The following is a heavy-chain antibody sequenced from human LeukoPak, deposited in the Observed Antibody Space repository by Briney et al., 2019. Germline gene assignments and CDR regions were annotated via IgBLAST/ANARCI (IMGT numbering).Heavy chain of an antibody. CDR2: MNPNSGNT. V-gene: IGHV1-8*03. J-gene: IGHJ5*02. Sequence: ASVKVSCKASGYTFTSYDINWVRQATGQGLEWMGWMNPNSGNTGYAQKFQGRVTITRNTSISTAYMELSSLRSEDTAVYYCARKVNYGGTYNWFDPWGQGTLVTVSS. D-gene: IGHD4-23*01. CDR1: GYTFTSYD. CDR3: ARKVNYGGTYNWFDP.